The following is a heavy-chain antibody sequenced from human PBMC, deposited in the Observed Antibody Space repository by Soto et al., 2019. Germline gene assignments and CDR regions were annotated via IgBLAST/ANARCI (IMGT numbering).Heavy chain of an antibody. CDR1: GGSIRSSSYY. CDR2: IYHSGST. D-gene: IGHD2-21*02. Sequence: QLQLQESGPGLVKPSETLSLTCSVSGGSIRSSSYYWGWIRQPPGKGLEWIGNIYHSGSTYYNPSLKSPVTISVDTSKNQFSLKLNSVTAADTAVYYCASGDWNSLEYWGQGTLVTVSS. J-gene: IGHJ4*02. V-gene: IGHV4-39*01. CDR3: ASGDWNSLEY.